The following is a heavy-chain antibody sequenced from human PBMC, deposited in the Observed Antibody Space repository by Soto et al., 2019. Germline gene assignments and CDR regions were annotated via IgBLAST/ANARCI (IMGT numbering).Heavy chain of an antibody. CDR2: IYYSGST. D-gene: IGHD3-9*01. J-gene: IGHJ4*02. V-gene: IGHV4-39*01. Sequence: SEPLSLTCTVAGGSVKSSNFYWGCVRQTPGKGLEWIGSIYYSGSTYYNPSLESRVTISVDKSKNQFSLKVISVTAADTAVYYCARLEGLATISYYFDYWGQGTLVTVSS. CDR3: ARLEGLATISYYFDY. CDR1: GGSVKSSNFY.